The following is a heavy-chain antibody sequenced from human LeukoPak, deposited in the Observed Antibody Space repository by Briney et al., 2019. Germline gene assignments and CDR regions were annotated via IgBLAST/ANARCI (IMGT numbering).Heavy chain of an antibody. CDR1: GFTFSSYA. CDR3: AKDLRITYYDFWSGLDFDY. J-gene: IGHJ4*02. V-gene: IGHV3-23*01. CDR2: ISGSGGST. D-gene: IGHD3-3*01. Sequence: PGGSLRLSCAAYGFTFSSYAMSWVRQAPGKGLEWVSGISGSGGSTNYADSVKGRFTISRDNSKNTLYLRMNSLRAEDTAVYYCAKDLRITYYDFWSGLDFDYWGQGTLVTVSS.